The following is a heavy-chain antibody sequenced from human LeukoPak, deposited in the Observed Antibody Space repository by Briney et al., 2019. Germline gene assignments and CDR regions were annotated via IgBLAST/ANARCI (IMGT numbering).Heavy chain of an antibody. D-gene: IGHD1-26*01. V-gene: IGHV1-69*05. CDR3: AKGEKRGGSLVDYFDY. Sequence: ASVKVSCKASGGTFSSYAISWVRQAPGQGLEWMGGIIPIFGTANYAQKFQGRVTITTDESTSTAYMELSSLRSEDTAVYYCAKGEKRGGSLVDYFDYWGQGTLVTVSS. J-gene: IGHJ4*02. CDR2: IIPIFGTA. CDR1: GGTFSSYA.